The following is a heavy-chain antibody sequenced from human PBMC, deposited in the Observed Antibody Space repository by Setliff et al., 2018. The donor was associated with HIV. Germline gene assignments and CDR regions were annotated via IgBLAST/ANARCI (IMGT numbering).Heavy chain of an antibody. CDR1: GFTFKTYS. CDR2: IKTDGGTT. CDR3: TRQLTPYYYDSPDY. D-gene: IGHD3-22*01. J-gene: IGHJ4*02. V-gene: IGHV3-48*01. Sequence: GGCLRLSCVGSGFTFKTYSMNWVRQAPGKGLEWLSYIKTDGGTTYDADSVEGRFTISRDNAKNSLYLQMDNLTVDDTAVYYCTRQLTPYYYDSPDYWGQGTLVTVSS.